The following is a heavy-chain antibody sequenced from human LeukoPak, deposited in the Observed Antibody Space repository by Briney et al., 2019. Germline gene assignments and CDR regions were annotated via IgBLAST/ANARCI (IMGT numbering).Heavy chain of an antibody. CDR3: ARGRADPDPNYGGNSYYYFDY. Sequence: GGSLRLSCAASGFTFSSYGMPWVRQAPGKGLEWVAVIWYDGSNKYYADSVKGRFTISRDNSKNTLYLQMNSLRAEDTAVYYCARGRADPDPNYGGNSYYYFDYWGQGTLVTVSS. D-gene: IGHD4-17*01. CDR2: IWYDGSNK. CDR1: GFTFSSYG. V-gene: IGHV3-33*01. J-gene: IGHJ4*02.